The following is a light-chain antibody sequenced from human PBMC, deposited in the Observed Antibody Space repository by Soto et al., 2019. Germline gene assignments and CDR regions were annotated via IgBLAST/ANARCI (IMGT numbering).Light chain of an antibody. J-gene: IGLJ3*02. CDR1: SGHSTYI. Sequence: QSVLTQSSSASASLGSSVKLTCILSSGHSTYIIAWHQQQPGKAPRFLMTLDRSGSYNRGSGVPDRFSGSSSGADRFLTISNLQFEDEGDYYCETWYSNTHKVFGGGTKLTVL. CDR3: ETWYSNTHKV. CDR2: LDRSGSY. V-gene: IGLV4-60*02.